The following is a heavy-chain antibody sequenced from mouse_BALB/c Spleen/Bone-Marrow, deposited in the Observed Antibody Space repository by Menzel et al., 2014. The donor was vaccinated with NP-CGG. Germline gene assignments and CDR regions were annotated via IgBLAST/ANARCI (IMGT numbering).Heavy chain of an antibody. Sequence: QVQLKQSGAELVRPGSPVKISCKASGYAFSNYGMNWVKQRPGQGLEWIGQIYPGDGETNYNGEFEGRVTLTADKSSSTAYMQVSSLTSEDSAVYFCASVYDYGRGYAMDYWGQGTSVTVSS. D-gene: IGHD2-4*01. CDR2: IYPGDGET. CDR3: ASVYDYGRGYAMDY. CDR1: GYAFSNYG. V-gene: IGHV1-80*01. J-gene: IGHJ4*01.